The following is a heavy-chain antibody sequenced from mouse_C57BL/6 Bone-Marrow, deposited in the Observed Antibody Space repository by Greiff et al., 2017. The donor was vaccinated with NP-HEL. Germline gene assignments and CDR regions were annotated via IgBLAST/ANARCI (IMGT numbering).Heavy chain of an antibody. Sequence: QVQLQQSGPELVKPGASVKISCKASGYTFTDYYINWVKQRPGQGLEWIGWIYPGSGNTKYNEKFKGTATLTVDTSSSTAYMQLSSLTSEESAVYFGASITTVVAPRYFDYWGQGTTLTVSS. V-gene: IGHV1-84*01. CDR1: GYTFTDYY. D-gene: IGHD1-1*01. CDR2: IYPGSGNT. CDR3: ASITTVVAPRYFDY. J-gene: IGHJ2*01.